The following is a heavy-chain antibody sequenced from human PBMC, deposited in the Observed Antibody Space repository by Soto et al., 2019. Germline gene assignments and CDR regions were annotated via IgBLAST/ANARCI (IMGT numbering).Heavy chain of an antibody. Sequence: GGSLRLSCAASGFTFSSYSMNWVRQAPGKGLEWVSSISSSSSYIYYADSVKGRFTISRGNAKNSLYLQMNSLRAEDTAVYYCARDSRDIVVVVAAHRPDAFDIWGQGTMVTVSS. J-gene: IGHJ3*02. D-gene: IGHD2-15*01. CDR3: ARDSRDIVVVVAAHRPDAFDI. CDR1: GFTFSSYS. V-gene: IGHV3-21*01. CDR2: ISSSSSYI.